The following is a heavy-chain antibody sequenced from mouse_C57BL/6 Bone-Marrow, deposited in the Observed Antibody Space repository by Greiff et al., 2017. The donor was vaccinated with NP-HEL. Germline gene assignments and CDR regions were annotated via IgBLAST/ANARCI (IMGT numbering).Heavy chain of an antibody. D-gene: IGHD2-2*01. CDR3: ARGGYDWFAY. CDR2: ISYDGSN. V-gene: IGHV3-6*01. Sequence: EVQLQESGPGLVKPSQSLSLTCSVTGYSITSGYYWNWIRQFPGNKLEWMGNISYDGSNNYNPYLKNRITFTRDTSTNQFFLKLNSDTTEDTATYYCARGGYDWFAYWGQGTLVTVSA. CDR1: GYSITSGYY. J-gene: IGHJ3*01.